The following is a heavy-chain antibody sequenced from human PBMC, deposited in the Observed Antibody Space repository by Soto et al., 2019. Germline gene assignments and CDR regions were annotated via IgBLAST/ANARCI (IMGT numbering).Heavy chain of an antibody. D-gene: IGHD4-17*01. J-gene: IGHJ5*01. CDR2: INSDGSHT. V-gene: IGHV3-74*01. CDR1: GFTFFAYW. CDR3: AKECDYGDYAGENWFDS. Sequence: EVQLMESGGGLVQPGGSLRLSCAASGFTFFAYWIHWVRQVPGKGLVWVSRINSDGSHTSYADSVRGRFTISRDNSKNTVYLQMNSLTAEDTAVYYCAKECDYGDYAGENWFDSWGHGSLVTVSS.